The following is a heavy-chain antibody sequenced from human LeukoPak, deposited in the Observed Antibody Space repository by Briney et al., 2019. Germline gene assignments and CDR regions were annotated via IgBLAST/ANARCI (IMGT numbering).Heavy chain of an antibody. CDR1: GGTFSSYA. CDR2: IIPIFGTA. Sequence: SVKVSCKASGGTFSSYAISWVRQAPGQGLEWMGGIIPIFGTANYAQKFQGRVTITTDESMSTTYMELSSLRSEDTAAYYCAKFRDSYGRNYWGQGTLVTVSS. J-gene: IGHJ4*02. CDR3: AKFRDSYGRNY. V-gene: IGHV1-69*05. D-gene: IGHD3-10*01.